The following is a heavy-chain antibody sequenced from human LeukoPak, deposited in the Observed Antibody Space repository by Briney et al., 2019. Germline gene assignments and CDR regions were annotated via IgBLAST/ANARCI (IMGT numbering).Heavy chain of an antibody. CDR2: IYYSRST. D-gene: IGHD3-10*01. CDR3: ARVEGFGELLGKDAFDI. Sequence: KPSETLSLTCTVSGVSISSYYWSWIRQPPGKGLEWIGYIYYSRSTNYHPSLKSRVTISVDTSNNQFSLTLSSVTAADTAVYYCARVEGFGELLGKDAFDIWGQGTMVTVSS. V-gene: IGHV4-59*12. J-gene: IGHJ3*02. CDR1: GVSISSYY.